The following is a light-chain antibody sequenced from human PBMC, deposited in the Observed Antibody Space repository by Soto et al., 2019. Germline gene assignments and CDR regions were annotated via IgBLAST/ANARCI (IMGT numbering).Light chain of an antibody. CDR2: DTS. CDR3: QQYDSSPRT. V-gene: IGKV3-11*01. CDR1: QSVGSY. J-gene: IGKJ1*01. Sequence: EIVLTQSPATLSLSPGERATLSCRASQSVGSYLAWFQQTPGQAPRLLIYDTSNRATGIPARFSGSGSGTDFTLTISSLETEDFAVYYCQQYDSSPRTFGQGTKVDIK.